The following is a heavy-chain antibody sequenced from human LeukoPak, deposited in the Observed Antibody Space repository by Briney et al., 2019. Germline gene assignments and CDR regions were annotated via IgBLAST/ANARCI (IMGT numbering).Heavy chain of an antibody. D-gene: IGHD6-13*01. CDR2: IYWNDDK. V-gene: IGHV2-5*01. J-gene: IGHJ4*02. CDR3: ARSERTAATLDY. Sequence: WIRQPPGKAMEWLALIYWNDDKRYSPSLKSRLTITKDTSKNQVVLTMTNMDPVDTATYYCARSERTAATLDYWGQGTLVTVSS.